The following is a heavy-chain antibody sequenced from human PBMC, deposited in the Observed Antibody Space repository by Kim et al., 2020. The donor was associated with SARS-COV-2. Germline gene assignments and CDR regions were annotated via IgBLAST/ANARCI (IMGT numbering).Heavy chain of an antibody. CDR3: AREVFKNYYGSGPLDY. D-gene: IGHD3-10*01. V-gene: IGHV4-39*02. J-gene: IGHJ4*02. CDR1: GGSISSSSYY. Sequence: SETLSLTCTVSGGSISSSSYYWGWIRQPPGKGLEWIGSIYYSGNTYYNPSLKSRVTISVDTSKNQFSLKLSSVTAADTAVYYCAREVFKNYYGSGPLDYWGQGTLVTVSS. CDR2: IYYSGNT.